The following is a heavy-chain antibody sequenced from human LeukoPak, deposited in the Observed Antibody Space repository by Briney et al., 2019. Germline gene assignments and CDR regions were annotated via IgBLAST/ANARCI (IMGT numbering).Heavy chain of an antibody. CDR1: GGSISSYY. CDR3: ARGDYYYYYMDV. J-gene: IGHJ6*03. V-gene: IGHV4-59*01. D-gene: IGHD1-26*01. Sequence: SETLSLTCTVSGGSISSYYWSWIRQPPGKELEWLGYIYYSGSTNYNPSLKSRVTISLDTSKNQFSLRLSSVTAADTAVYYCARGDYYYYYMDVWGRGTTVTVSS. CDR2: IYYSGST.